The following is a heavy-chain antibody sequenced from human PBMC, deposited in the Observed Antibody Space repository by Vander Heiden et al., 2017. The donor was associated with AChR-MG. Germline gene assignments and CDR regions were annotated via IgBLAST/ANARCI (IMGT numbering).Heavy chain of an antibody. J-gene: IGHJ3*02. Sequence: QVQLVQSGAELKKPGSSVKVSCKASGGTFSSYAISWVLQAPGRGLEWMGGIIRMLGRANDAWKFQGRVTITADKATSTAYRELSRLRAEDTAVCCGARLNGSSGFVIWG. CDR1: GGTFSSYA. D-gene: IGHD2-8*01. CDR3: ARLNGSSGFVI. CDR2: IIRMLGRA. V-gene: IGHV1-69*06.